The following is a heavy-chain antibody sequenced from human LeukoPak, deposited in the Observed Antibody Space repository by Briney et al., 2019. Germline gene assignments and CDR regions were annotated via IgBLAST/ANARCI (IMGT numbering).Heavy chain of an antibody. CDR2: INPNSGGT. Sequence: ASVKVSCKASGYTFTGYYMHWVRQAPGQGLKWMGWINPNSGGTNYAQKFQGRVTMTRDTSISTAYMELSRLRSDDTAAYYCAREIAVAGIVFLDAFDIWGQGTMVTVSS. V-gene: IGHV1-2*02. CDR3: AREIAVAGIVFLDAFDI. CDR1: GYTFTGYY. D-gene: IGHD6-19*01. J-gene: IGHJ3*02.